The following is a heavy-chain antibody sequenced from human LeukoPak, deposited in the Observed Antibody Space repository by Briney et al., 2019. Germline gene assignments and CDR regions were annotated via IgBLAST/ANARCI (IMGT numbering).Heavy chain of an antibody. CDR2: ISGSGGST. CDR3: AKLVYPVAFYYYGMDV. Sequence: GGSLRLSCAASGFTFSSYAMSWVRQAPGKGLEWVSVISGSGGSTYYADSVKGRFTISRDNSKNALYLQMKSLRVEDTAVYYCAKLVYPVAFYYYGMDVWGQGTTVTVSS. D-gene: IGHD5/OR15-5a*01. V-gene: IGHV3-23*01. CDR1: GFTFSSYA. J-gene: IGHJ6*02.